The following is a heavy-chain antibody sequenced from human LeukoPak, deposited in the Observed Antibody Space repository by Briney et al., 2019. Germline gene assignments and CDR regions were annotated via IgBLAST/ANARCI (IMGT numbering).Heavy chain of an antibody. Sequence: PGGSLRLSCAASGFTFSSFALHWVRQAPGKGLEWVAVISFDGSSKYYVDSVKGRFTISRDNSKNTLYLQMNSLRAEDTAVYYCANSDGVSFDYWGQGTPVTVSS. D-gene: IGHD4-17*01. CDR1: GFTFSSFA. J-gene: IGHJ4*01. CDR2: ISFDGSSK. V-gene: IGHV3-30-3*01. CDR3: ANSDGVSFDY.